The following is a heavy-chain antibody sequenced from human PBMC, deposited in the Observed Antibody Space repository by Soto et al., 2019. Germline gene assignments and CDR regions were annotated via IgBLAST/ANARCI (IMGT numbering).Heavy chain of an antibody. CDR3: GRGGYRHYSAYYYYALDV. CDR1: GFTLSGYY. CDR2: TRDKPNSYTT. J-gene: IGHJ6*02. D-gene: IGHD4-4*01. Sequence: GGSLRLSCVASGFTLSGYYADWVRQAPGKGLEWVGRTRDKPNSYTTEYAASVEGRFTISRDDSKNSLYLQLNSLNTEDTAVYYCGRGGYRHYSAYYYYALDVWGQGTTVTVSS. V-gene: IGHV3-72*01.